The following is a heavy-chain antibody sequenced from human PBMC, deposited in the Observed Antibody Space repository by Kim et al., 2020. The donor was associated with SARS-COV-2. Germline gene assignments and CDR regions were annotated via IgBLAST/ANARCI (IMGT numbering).Heavy chain of an antibody. D-gene: IGHD2-2*02. CDR3: AKDMRACTSAACYMDKNYMDV. V-gene: IGHV3-9*01. CDR1: GFTFGDYG. Sequence: GGSLRLSCAASGFTFGDYGMHWVRQAPGKGLEWVSGISWNSGSMFYADSVKGRFTISRDNAKKSLYLRMNSLRTEDTALYFCAKDMRACTSAACYMDKNYMDVWGKGTTVTVSS. CDR2: ISWNSGSM. J-gene: IGHJ6*03.